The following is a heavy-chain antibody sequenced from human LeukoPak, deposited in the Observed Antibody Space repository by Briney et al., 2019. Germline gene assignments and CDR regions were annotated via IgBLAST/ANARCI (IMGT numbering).Heavy chain of an antibody. J-gene: IGHJ6*03. Sequence: PSETLSLTCTVSGGSISSYYWSWIRQPPGKGLEWIGYIYYSGSTNYNPSLKSRVTISVDTSKNQFSLKLSSVTAADTAVYYCARVRYYYGSGSYTGYYYYMDVWGKGTTVTISS. CDR1: GGSISSYY. CDR2: IYYSGST. D-gene: IGHD3-10*01. V-gene: IGHV4-59*01. CDR3: ARVRYYYGSGSYTGYYYYMDV.